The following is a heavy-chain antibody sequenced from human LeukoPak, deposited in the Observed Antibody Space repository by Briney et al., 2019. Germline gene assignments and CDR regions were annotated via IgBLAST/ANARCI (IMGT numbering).Heavy chain of an antibody. CDR3: ARDFLEDIVVVPAAPDY. CDR1: GFTFSSYA. Sequence: GGSLRLSCAASGFTFSSYAMSWVRQAPGKGLEWVSAISGSGGSTYYADSVKGRFTISRDNSKNTLYLQMNSLRAEDTAVYYCARDFLEDIVVVPAAPDYWGQGTLVTVSS. V-gene: IGHV3-23*01. D-gene: IGHD2-2*01. CDR2: ISGSGGST. J-gene: IGHJ4*02.